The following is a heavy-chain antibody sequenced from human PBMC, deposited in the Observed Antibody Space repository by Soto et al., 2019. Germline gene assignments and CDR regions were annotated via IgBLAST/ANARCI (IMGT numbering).Heavy chain of an antibody. Sequence: GGSLRLSCAASGFTFSSYAMSWVRQAPGKGLEWVSAISGSGGSTYYADSVKGRFTISRDNSKNTLYLQMNSLRAEDTAVYYCAKLKVPIRSVWFGELTGAFDYWGQGTLVTVSS. CDR2: ISGSGGST. V-gene: IGHV3-23*01. CDR1: GFTFSSYA. D-gene: IGHD3-10*01. J-gene: IGHJ4*02. CDR3: AKLKVPIRSVWFGELTGAFDY.